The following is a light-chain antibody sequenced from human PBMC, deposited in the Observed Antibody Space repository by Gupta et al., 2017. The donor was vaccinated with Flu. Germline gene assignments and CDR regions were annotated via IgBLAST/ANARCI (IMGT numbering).Light chain of an antibody. CDR1: SSNIRSNT. V-gene: IGLV1-44*01. CDR3: STWDDSLNGYA. J-gene: IGLJ1*01. CDR2: TNS. Sequence: QSVLTQPPSASGTPGQRLTMSCSGSSSNIRSNTVSWYQQLPGTTPKLLIYTNSHRPSGVPDRFSGSKSGTSASLAISGLQSEDEADYYCSTWDDSLNGYAFGSGTKVTVL.